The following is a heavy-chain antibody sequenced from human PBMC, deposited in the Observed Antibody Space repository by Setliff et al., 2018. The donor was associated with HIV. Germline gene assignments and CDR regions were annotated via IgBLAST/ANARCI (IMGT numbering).Heavy chain of an antibody. V-gene: IGHV4-39*01. J-gene: IGHJ1*01. CDR1: GGSISGSSYY. Sequence: SETLSLTCNVSGGSISGSSYYWGWIRQPPGKGLEWIGSIYHSGSASHNPSLKSRITISVDTSKNQFSLKLRSVTAADTAVYYCASSRSLFGEEYFHHWGQGTLVTVPQ. D-gene: IGHD3-10*02. CDR2: IYHSGSA. CDR3: ASSRSLFGEEYFHH.